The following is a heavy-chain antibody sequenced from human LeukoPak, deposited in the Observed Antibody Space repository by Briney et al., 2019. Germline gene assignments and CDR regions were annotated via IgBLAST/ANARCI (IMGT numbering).Heavy chain of an antibody. J-gene: IGHJ4*02. Sequence: ASVKVSCKASGGTFISYAISWVRQAPGQGLEWMGGIIPIFGTANYAQKFQGRVTITADESTSTAYMELSSLRSEDTAVYYCATESLVGLYSGYDYWGQGTLVTVSS. V-gene: IGHV1-69*13. CDR2: IIPIFGTA. D-gene: IGHD5-12*01. CDR3: ATESLVGLYSGYDY. CDR1: GGTFISYA.